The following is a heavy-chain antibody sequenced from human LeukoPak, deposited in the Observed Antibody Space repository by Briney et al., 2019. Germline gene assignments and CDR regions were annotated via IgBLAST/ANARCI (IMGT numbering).Heavy chain of an antibody. CDR1: GLSFSTYW. D-gene: IGHD3-3*01. CDR2: INSDGSST. J-gene: IGHJ4*02. Sequence: GGSLRLSCAASGLSFSTYWMPWVRQAPGKGLVWVPRINSDGSSTSYADSVKGRVIISRDSARNTLYLQVNSLRAEDTAVYYCAIGFYGFSYWGQGTLVTVSS. V-gene: IGHV3-74*01. CDR3: AIGFYGFSY.